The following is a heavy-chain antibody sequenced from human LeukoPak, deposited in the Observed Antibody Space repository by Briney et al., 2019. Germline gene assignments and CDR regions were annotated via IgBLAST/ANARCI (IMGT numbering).Heavy chain of an antibody. CDR2: IYYSGST. J-gene: IGHJ3*02. D-gene: IGHD5-12*01. Sequence: SETLSLTCTVSGGSISSSSYYWGWIRQPPGKGLEWIGSIYYSGSTYYNPSLKSRVTISVDTSKNQFSLKLSSVTAADTAVYYCATLNYSGYDHDAFDIWGQGTMVTVSS. V-gene: IGHV4-39*01. CDR3: ATLNYSGYDHDAFDI. CDR1: GGSISSSSYY.